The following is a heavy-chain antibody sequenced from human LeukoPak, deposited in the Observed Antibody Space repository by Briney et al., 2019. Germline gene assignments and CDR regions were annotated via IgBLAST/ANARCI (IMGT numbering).Heavy chain of an antibody. D-gene: IGHD6-13*01. CDR1: GYTFTGYY. CDR3: ARVFIAATGTDY. J-gene: IGHJ4*02. CDR2: INPNSGGT. V-gene: IGHV1-2*02. Sequence: ASVKVSCKASGYTFTGYYMHWMRQAPGQGLEWMGWINPNSGGTNYAQKFQGRVTMTRDTSISTAYMELSRLRSDDTAVYYCARVFIAATGTDYWGQGTLVTVSS.